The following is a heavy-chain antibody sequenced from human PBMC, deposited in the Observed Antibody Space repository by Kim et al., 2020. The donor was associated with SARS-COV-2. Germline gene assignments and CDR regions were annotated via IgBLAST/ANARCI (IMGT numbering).Heavy chain of an antibody. Sequence: ASVKVSCTASGYNFSNYAISWVRQAPGQGLEWMGWISAYNGNTNYAQRLQGRVTMTTDSSTNTAYMELRSLRSDDTAVYYCARGDYKFGEFYYHWGQGTLVSVSS. V-gene: IGHV1-18*01. J-gene: IGHJ4*02. CDR2: ISAYNGNT. CDR3: ARGDYKFGEFYYH. D-gene: IGHD3-10*01. CDR1: GYNFSNYA.